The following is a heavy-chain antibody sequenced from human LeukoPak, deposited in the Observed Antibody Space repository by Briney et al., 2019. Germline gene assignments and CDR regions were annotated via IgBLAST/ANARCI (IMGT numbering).Heavy chain of an antibody. D-gene: IGHD1-1*01. CDR1: GYTFTGYY. Sequence: ASVNVSCKASGYTFTGYYMHWVRQAPGQGLEWMGWINPNSGGTNYAQKFQGRVTMTRDTSISTAYMELSRLRSDDTAVYYCARDPNWNHHLFDYWGQGTLVTVSS. CDR2: INPNSGGT. V-gene: IGHV1-2*02. CDR3: ARDPNWNHHLFDY. J-gene: IGHJ4*02.